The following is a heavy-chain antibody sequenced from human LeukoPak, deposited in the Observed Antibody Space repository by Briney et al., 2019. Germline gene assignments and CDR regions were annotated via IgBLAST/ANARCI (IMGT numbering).Heavy chain of an antibody. CDR3: ARAVAGDDAFDI. CDR1: GGSISSSSYY. V-gene: IGHV4-39*07. Sequence: SETLSLTCTVSGGSISSSSYYWGWIRQPPGKGLEWIGSIYYSGSTYYNPSLRSRVTIAVDTCKNQFSLKLSAVTAADTAVYYCARAVAGDDAFDIWGQGTMVTVSS. J-gene: IGHJ3*02. D-gene: IGHD6-19*01. CDR2: IYYSGST.